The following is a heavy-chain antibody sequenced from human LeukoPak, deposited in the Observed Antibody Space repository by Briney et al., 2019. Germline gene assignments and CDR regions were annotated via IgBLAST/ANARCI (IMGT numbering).Heavy chain of an antibody. CDR2: INPNSGGT. CDR3: ARVVSLGELSSNDY. Sequence: ASVKVSCKASGYTFTGYYMHWVRQAPGQGLEWIGRINPNSGGTNYAQKFQGRVTMTRDTSISTAYMELSRLRSDDTAVYYCARVVSLGELSSNDYWGQGTLVTVSS. V-gene: IGHV1-2*06. J-gene: IGHJ4*02. CDR1: GYTFTGYY. D-gene: IGHD3-16*02.